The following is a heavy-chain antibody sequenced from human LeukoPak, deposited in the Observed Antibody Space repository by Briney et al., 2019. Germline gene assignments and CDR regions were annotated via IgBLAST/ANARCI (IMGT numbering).Heavy chain of an antibody. CDR2: IYYNRRT. CDR3: ARHNFHGQVVIVVLPTPYWYFDL. Sequence: SETLSLTCTVSGDSISNRNYYWGWIRQPPGKELEWIGSIYYNRRTYCKSSLKSRVTMSVDTSMNQLSLRLTSVTAADTAVYYCARHNFHGQVVIVVLPTPYWYFDLWGRGTLVAVSS. V-gene: IGHV4-39*01. CDR1: GDSISNRNYY. J-gene: IGHJ2*01. D-gene: IGHD3-22*01.